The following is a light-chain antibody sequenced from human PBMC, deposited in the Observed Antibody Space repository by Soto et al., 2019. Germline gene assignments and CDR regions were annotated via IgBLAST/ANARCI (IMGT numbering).Light chain of an antibody. Sequence: DIQLTQSPSFLSASVGDRVTITCRASQGISSYLAWYQQKPGKAPKLLIYAASTLQSGVPSRFSGSGSGTDFTLTISSLQPEDCATYYCQQSYSNPWTFGQGTKVDI. CDR3: QQSYSNPWT. V-gene: IGKV1-9*01. J-gene: IGKJ1*01. CDR2: AAS. CDR1: QGISSY.